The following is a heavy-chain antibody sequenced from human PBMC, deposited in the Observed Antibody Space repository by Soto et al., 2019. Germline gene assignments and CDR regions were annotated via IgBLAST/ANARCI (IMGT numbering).Heavy chain of an antibody. Sequence: QITLKESGPPLVKPTQTLTLTCTFSGFSLSTSGVGVAWIRQPPGKALEWLALIYWDDDKRYGPSLESRLTITKDTSTIQVVLTTTNTTSVDTATYYCAYLTCRGSSCSWFSFSAMDVWGQATTVTVSS. CDR1: GFSLSTSGVG. D-gene: IGHD2-15*01. J-gene: IGHJ6*02. V-gene: IGHV2-5*05. CDR3: AYLTCRGSSCSWFSFSAMDV. CDR2: IYWDDDK.